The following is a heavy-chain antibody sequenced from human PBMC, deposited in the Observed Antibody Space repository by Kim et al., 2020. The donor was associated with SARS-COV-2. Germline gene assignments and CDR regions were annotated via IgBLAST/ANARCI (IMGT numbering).Heavy chain of an antibody. J-gene: IGHJ5*02. Sequence: ASVKVSCKASGYTFTSYGISWVRQAPGQGLEWMGWISAYNGNTNYAQKLQGRVTMTTDTSTSTAYMELRSLRSDDTAVYYCARDPTPYYDFWSGYLSNWFDPWGQGTLVTVSS. D-gene: IGHD3-3*01. V-gene: IGHV1-18*04. CDR1: GYTFTSYG. CDR3: ARDPTPYYDFWSGYLSNWFDP. CDR2: ISAYNGNT.